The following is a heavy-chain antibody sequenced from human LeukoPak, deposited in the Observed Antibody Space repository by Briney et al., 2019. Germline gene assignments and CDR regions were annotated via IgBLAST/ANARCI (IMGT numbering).Heavy chain of an antibody. CDR1: GDSINGGDYY. CDR3: ASQPRGYSGYEVDY. V-gene: IGHV4-30-4*08. J-gene: IGHJ4*02. Sequence: PSQTLSLTCSVSGDSINGGDYYWNWIRQPPGKGLEWIGHIFYSGSTYYSPSLKSRVTISIDTSKNQFSLKLSSVTAADTAVYYCASQPRGYSGYEVDYWGQGTLVTVSS. CDR2: IFYSGST. D-gene: IGHD5-12*01.